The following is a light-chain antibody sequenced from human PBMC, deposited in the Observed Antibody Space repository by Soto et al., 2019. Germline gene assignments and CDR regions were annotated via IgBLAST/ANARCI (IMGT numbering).Light chain of an antibody. J-gene: IGKJ5*01. CDR2: AAY. Sequence: DIRMTQSPSSLSASVGDRVTITCRASASISNYLNWYQQTPGKAPTLLIYAAYSLQSGVPSRFSGSGSGTDFTLTISSLQPEDFATYNCAQANSFPITFGQWTRLE. V-gene: IGKV1-39*01. CDR3: AQANSFPIT. CDR1: ASISNY.